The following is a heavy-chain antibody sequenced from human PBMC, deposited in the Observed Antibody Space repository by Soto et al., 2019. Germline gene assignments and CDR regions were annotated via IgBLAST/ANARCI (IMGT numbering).Heavy chain of an antibody. V-gene: IGHV4-31*03. CDR2: ISHSGIT. Sequence: SETLSLTCTVSGGSITTSGDYWSWIRQHPGKGLEWIGYISHSGITEYNPSLKSRLTLSIDTSKSQFSLEMNSVTAADTAVYYCARVSHDFYYGCLDPWGQGTPVT. J-gene: IGHJ5*02. CDR1: GGSITTSGDY. D-gene: IGHD1-26*01. CDR3: ARVSHDFYYGCLDP.